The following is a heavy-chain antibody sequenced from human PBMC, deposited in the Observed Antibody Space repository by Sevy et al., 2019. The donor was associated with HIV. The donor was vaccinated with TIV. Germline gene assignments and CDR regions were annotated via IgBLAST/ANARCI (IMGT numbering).Heavy chain of an antibody. CDR2: IYYNGHI. CDR1: GGSITSLY. D-gene: IGHD1-26*01. Sequence: ETLSLTCTVSGGSITSLYWNWIWQPPGKGLEWIANIYYNGHINYNPSLKSRVTLSLDTSKNQFSLRLSSVTAADTAMYYCAGENAWGRGYSWGQGTLVTVSS. V-gene: IGHV4-59*08. CDR3: AGENAWGRGYS. J-gene: IGHJ4*02.